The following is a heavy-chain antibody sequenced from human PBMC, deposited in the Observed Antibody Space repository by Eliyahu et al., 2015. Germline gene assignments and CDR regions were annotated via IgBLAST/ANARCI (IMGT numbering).Heavy chain of an antibody. CDR3: AKDRGIVVVPAALSLFDY. CDR2: VSTSGGNT. V-gene: IGHV3-23*01. D-gene: IGHD2-2*01. J-gene: IGHJ4*02. Sequence: SGVSTSGGNTYYADSVKGRFTISRDNSKNTLYLQMNSLRAEDTAIYYCAKDRGIVVVPAALSLFDYWGQGTLVIVSS.